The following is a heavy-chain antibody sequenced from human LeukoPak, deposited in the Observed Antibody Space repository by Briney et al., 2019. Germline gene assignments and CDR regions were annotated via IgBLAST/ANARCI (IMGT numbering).Heavy chain of an antibody. CDR1: GGSISSYY. Sequence: ASETLSLTCTVSGGSISSYYWSWIRQPPGKGLEWIGYIYYSGSTNYNPSLKSRVTISVDTSKNQFSLKLSSVTAADTAVYYCARRYYENAFDIWGQGTMVTVSS. D-gene: IGHD3-22*01. V-gene: IGHV4-59*08. CDR2: IYYSGST. CDR3: ARRYYENAFDI. J-gene: IGHJ3*02.